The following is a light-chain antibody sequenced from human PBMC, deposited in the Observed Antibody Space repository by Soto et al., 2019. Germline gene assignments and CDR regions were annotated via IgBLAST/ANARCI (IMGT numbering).Light chain of an antibody. J-gene: IGKJ1*01. V-gene: IGKV1-5*01. CDR1: QSISSW. CDR2: DAS. CDR3: QQYNSYWT. Sequence: DLQMTQSPSTLSASVGARVTITCRASQSISSWLAWYQQKPGKAPKLLIYDASSLESGVPSRFSGSGSGTDFPLTISSLQPDYFATYYCQQYNSYWTFGQGTK.